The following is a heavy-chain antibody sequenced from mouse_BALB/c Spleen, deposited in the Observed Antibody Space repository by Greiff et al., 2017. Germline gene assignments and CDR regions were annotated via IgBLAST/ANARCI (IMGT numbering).Heavy chain of an antibody. V-gene: IGHV5-6-4*01. CDR1: GFTFSSYT. J-gene: IGHJ3*01. CDR2: ISSGGSYT. Sequence: EVQVVESGGGLVKPGGSLKLSCAASGFTFSSYTMSWVRQTPEKRLEWVATISSGGSYTYYPDSVKGRFTISRDNAKNTLYLQMSSLKSEDAAMYYCTRDGESFAYWGQGTLVTVSA. CDR3: TRDGESFAY.